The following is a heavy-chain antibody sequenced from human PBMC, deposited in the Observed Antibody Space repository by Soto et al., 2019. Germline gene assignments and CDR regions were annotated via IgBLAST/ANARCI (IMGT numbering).Heavy chain of an antibody. J-gene: IGHJ2*01. V-gene: IGHV3-74*01. Sequence: GGSLRLSCAASGFTFSSYWMHWVRQAPGKGLVWVSRINSDGSSTSYADSVKGRFTISRDNAKNTLYLQMNSLRAEDTAVYYCARVAVVPAAIGKWYFDLWGRGTLVTVSS. CDR3: ARVAVVPAAIGKWYFDL. CDR1: GFTFSSYW. CDR2: INSDGSST. D-gene: IGHD2-2*01.